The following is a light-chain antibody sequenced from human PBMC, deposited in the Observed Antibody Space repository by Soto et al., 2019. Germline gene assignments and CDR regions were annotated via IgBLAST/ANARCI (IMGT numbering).Light chain of an antibody. CDR2: GAS. CDR1: QSVSSRY. J-gene: IGKJ3*01. Sequence: ELVSTQSQGTLSLSPGERATLSCRASQSVSSRYLAWYQQKPGQAHRLLIYGASSRATGTADRFSGSGSGTDFTLTITRLQPEDFAVYYCQRYGSSALTVGTGNKGDIK. CDR3: QRYGSSALT. V-gene: IGKV3-20*01.